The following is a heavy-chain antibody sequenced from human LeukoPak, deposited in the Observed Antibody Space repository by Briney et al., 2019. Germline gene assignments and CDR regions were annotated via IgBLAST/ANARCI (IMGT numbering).Heavy chain of an antibody. D-gene: IGHD6-13*01. Sequence: GGSLRLSCAASVFTFSNYGIHWGRQAPGKGLEWVAVISFDGTNKYYVDSVNGQFTIYRDNSSNTLYLQMNSLRAEDTAVYYCVKDRSSTWSFDYWGQGTLVIVSS. CDR2: ISFDGTNK. CDR3: VKDRSSTWSFDY. V-gene: IGHV3-30*18. J-gene: IGHJ4*02. CDR1: VFTFSNYG.